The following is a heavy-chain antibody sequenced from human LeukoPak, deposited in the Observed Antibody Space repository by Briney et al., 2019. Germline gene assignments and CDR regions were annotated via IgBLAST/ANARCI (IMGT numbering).Heavy chain of an antibody. J-gene: IGHJ3*02. CDR2: IYHSGST. Sequence: KSSETLSLTCAVSGGSISSSNWWTWVRQPPGKGLEWIGEIYHSGSTNYNPSLKSRVTISVDKSKNQFSLKLSSVTAVDTAVYYCARTARYCSGGSCRSDAFDIWGQGTMVTVSS. CDR1: GGSISSSNW. V-gene: IGHV4-4*02. D-gene: IGHD2-15*01. CDR3: ARTARYCSGGSCRSDAFDI.